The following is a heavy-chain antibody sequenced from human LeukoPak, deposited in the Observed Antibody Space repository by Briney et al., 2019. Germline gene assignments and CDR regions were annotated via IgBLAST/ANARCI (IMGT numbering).Heavy chain of an antibody. CDR3: ARFSDYGDCFDY. D-gene: IGHD4-17*01. Sequence: ASVKVSCKASGYTFTGYYMHWVRQAPGQGLEWMGWINPNSGGTNYAQKFQGRVTMTRDTSISTAYMELSRLRPDDTAVYYCARFSDYGDCFDYWGQGTLVTVSS. V-gene: IGHV1-2*02. J-gene: IGHJ4*02. CDR2: INPNSGGT. CDR1: GYTFTGYY.